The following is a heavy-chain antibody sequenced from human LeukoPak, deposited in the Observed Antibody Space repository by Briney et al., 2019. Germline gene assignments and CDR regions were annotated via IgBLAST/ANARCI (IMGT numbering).Heavy chain of an antibody. CDR3: AGAPAGGSDWLSPFDY. Sequence: SETLSLTCTVSGGTISSYYWYWIRQPPGKGLEWIGYIYYTGTTYYNPSLKSRVTISVDTSKNQFSLKLTSVTAADTAIYYCAGAPAGGSDWLSPFDYWGQGTLVTVSS. CDR1: GGTISSYY. J-gene: IGHJ4*02. CDR2: IYYTGTT. D-gene: IGHD3-9*01. V-gene: IGHV4-59*04.